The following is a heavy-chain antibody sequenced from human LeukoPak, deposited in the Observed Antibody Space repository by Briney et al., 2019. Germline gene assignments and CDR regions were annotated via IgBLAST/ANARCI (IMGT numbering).Heavy chain of an antibody. CDR3: ARVEALYYYYMDV. Sequence: SETLSLTCTVSGGSISSYYWSWIRQPPGKGLEWIGYIYYSGSTNYNPSLKSRVTISVDTSKNQFSLKLSSVTAADTAVYYCARVEALYYYYMDVRGKGTTATVSS. V-gene: IGHV4-59*01. D-gene: IGHD3-3*02. J-gene: IGHJ6*03. CDR2: IYYSGST. CDR1: GGSISSYY.